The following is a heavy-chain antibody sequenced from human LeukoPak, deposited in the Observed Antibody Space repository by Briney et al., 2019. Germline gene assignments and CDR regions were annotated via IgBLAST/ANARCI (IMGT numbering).Heavy chain of an antibody. D-gene: IGHD3-22*01. CDR2: ISGSGGST. CDR3: AKDTDYYVSSGYFGR. J-gene: IGHJ4*02. V-gene: IGHV3-23*01. Sequence: GGSLRLSCAASGFTFSSYAMSWVRQAPGKGLEWVSAISGSGGSTYYADSVKGRFTISRDNSKNTLYLQMNSLRAEDTAVYYCAKDTDYYVSSGYFGRWGQGTLVTVSS. CDR1: GFTFSSYA.